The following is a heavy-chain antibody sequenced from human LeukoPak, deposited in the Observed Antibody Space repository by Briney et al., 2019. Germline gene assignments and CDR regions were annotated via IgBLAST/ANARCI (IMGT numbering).Heavy chain of an antibody. CDR2: ISSSSSYI. D-gene: IGHD3-22*01. V-gene: IGHV3-21*01. J-gene: IGHJ4*02. Sequence: GGSLRLSCAASGFTFSSYSMSWVRQAPGKGLEWVSSISSSSSYIYYTDSVKCRFTISRDNDKNSLYLQMNTLRAEDRAVSYCARDNYYDSYKGWVDYWGQGTLVTVSS. CDR3: ARDNYYDSYKGWVDY. CDR1: GFTFSSYS.